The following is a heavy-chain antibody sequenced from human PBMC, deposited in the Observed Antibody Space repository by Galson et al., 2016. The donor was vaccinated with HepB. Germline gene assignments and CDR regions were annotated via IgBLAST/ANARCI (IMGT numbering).Heavy chain of an antibody. CDR3: SRKVSGYGGYFDY. D-gene: IGHD4-23*01. CDR2: IYLGGNT. CDR1: GASISSSGYA. V-gene: IGHV4-30-2*01. J-gene: IGHJ4*02. Sequence: TLSLTCGVSGASISSSGYAWSWIRQPPGKGLEWIGYIYLGGNTFYNPSLKSRVTISIDGSKNQFSLKLRSVTAADTAVYYCSRKVSGYGGYFDYWGQGTLVTVSS.